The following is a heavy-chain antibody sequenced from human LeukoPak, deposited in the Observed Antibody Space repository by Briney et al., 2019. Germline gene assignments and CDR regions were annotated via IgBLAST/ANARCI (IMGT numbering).Heavy chain of an antibody. CDR3: AKDQVSTVTYHDY. V-gene: IGHV3-23*01. CDR1: GFTFSSYA. D-gene: IGHD4-17*01. Sequence: PGGSLRLSCAASGFTFSSYAMSWVRQAPGNGLEWVSTISASGGSTYYADSVKGRFTISRGNSKNTLYLQMNSLRAEDTAVYYCAKDQVSTVTYHDYWGQGALVTVSS. CDR2: ISASGGST. J-gene: IGHJ4*02.